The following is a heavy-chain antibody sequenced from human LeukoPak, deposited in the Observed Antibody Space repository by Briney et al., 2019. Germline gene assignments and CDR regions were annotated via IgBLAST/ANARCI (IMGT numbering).Heavy chain of an antibody. J-gene: IGHJ4*02. D-gene: IGHD3-16*01. CDR2: INSDGGST. CDR3: AIGSYALG. Sequence: GGSLRLSCAASGFTFSDYWMHWVRQAPGKGLVWVSRINSDGGSTTYADSVKGRFTISRDNAKDTLYLQMNSLRAEDMAVYYCAIGSYALGWGQGTLVTVSS. V-gene: IGHV3-74*01. CDR1: GFTFSDYW.